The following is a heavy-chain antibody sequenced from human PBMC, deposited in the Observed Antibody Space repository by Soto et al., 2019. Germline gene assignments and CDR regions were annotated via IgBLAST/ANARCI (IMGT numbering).Heavy chain of an antibody. CDR1: GYTFTSYY. CDR2: INPSGGST. D-gene: IGHD6-13*01. J-gene: IGHJ6*02. Sequence: QVQLVQSGAEVKKPGASVKVSCKASGYTFTSYYMHWVRQAPGQGLEWMGIINPSGGSTSYAQKFLGRVTMTRDTSWCTVYRELRSLRSEDTAVYYCARVRAAAGSYYYCMDVWGQGATVTVSS. V-gene: IGHV1-46*01. CDR3: ARVRAAAGSYYYCMDV.